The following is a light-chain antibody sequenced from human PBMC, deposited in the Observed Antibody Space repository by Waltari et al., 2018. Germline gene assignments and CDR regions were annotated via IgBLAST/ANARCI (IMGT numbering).Light chain of an antibody. CDR2: ADT. J-gene: IGLJ2*01. CDR3: QSYDSSLSGVV. CDR1: NSNIGASYD. V-gene: IGLV1-40*01. Sequence: QSVLTQPPSVSGAPGQRVTISCTGRNSNIGASYDVPWYQQFPGTAPKLLLYADTNRPSGVPDRFSGSKSGTSASLAITGLQADDEADYYCQSYDSSLSGVVFGGGTKVTVL.